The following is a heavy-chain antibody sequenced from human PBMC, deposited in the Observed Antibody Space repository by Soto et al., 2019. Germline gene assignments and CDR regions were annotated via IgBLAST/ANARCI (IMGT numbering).Heavy chain of an antibody. CDR1: GFTFSSYG. CDR3: ARDGGSGGNWNDGCYYYGMDV. D-gene: IGHD1-1*01. CDR2: IWYDGSNK. Sequence: GGSLRLSCAASGFTFSSYGMHWVRQAPGKGLEWVAVIWYDGSNKYYADSVKGRFTISRDNSKNTLYLQMNSLRAEDTAVYYCARDGGSGGNWNDGCYYYGMDVWGQGTTVTVSS. V-gene: IGHV3-33*01. J-gene: IGHJ6*02.